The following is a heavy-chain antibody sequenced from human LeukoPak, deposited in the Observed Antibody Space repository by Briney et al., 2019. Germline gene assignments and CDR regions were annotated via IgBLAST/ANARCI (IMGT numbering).Heavy chain of an antibody. CDR3: VREAGPLD. CDR2: VNPNTGGT. Sequence: ASVKISCKASGYTFTGYYINWVRQAPGQAPEWVGWVNPNTGGTRYAQKFQGRVTMTRDTSITTAFMELRGLTFDGTAVFYCVREAGPLDWGQGTLVTVSS. J-gene: IGHJ4*02. CDR1: GYTFTGYY. V-gene: IGHV1-2*02.